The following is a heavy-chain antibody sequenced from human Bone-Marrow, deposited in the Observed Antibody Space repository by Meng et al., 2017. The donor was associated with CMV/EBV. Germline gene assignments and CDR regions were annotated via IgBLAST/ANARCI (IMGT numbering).Heavy chain of an antibody. CDR3: AKASQHDYRCFDY. CDR2: IQYDGSNK. CDR1: GFTFSSYG. D-gene: IGHD4-11*01. Sequence: GGSLRLSCAASGFTFSSYGMHWVRQAPGKGLEWVTFIQYDGSNKYYADSVKGRFTISRDNSKNTLYLQMNSLRAEDTAVYYCAKASQHDYRCFDYWGQGPLVTVSS. V-gene: IGHV3-30*02. J-gene: IGHJ4*02.